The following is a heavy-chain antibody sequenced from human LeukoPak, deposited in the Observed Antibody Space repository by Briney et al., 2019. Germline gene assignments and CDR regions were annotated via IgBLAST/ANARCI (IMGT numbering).Heavy chain of an antibody. CDR3: AKNGGFRLIYYFAY. CDR1: GFTFSNYA. V-gene: IGHV3-23*01. CDR2: SSDSGGST. D-gene: IGHD3-10*01. J-gene: IGHJ4*02. Sequence: GGSLRLSCAASGFTFSNYAMSWVRQAPGKGLEWVSISSDSGGSTYYADSVKGRFTISRDNSKNTVYLQMNSLRAEDTAVYYCAKNGGFRLIYYFAYWGQGTLVTVSS.